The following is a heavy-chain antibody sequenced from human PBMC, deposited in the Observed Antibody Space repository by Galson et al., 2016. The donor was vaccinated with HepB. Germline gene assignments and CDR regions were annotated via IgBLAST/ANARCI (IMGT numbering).Heavy chain of an antibody. J-gene: IGHJ5*02. V-gene: IGHV3-7*03. D-gene: IGHD1-1*01. CDR3: SRGLAYNVDNLFDP. Sequence: LRLSCAASGFTFSRDWMTWVRQAPGKGLEWVANVKEDGTQTNYVDSVRGRFTISRDNTNNVLYLQMNDLRFEDSAIYYCSRGLAYNVDNLFDPWGQGTVVTVSA. CDR2: VKEDGTQT. CDR1: GFTFSRDW.